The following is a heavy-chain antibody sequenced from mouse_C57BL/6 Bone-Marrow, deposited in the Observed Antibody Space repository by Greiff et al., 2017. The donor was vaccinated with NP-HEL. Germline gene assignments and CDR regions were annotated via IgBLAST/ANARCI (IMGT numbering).Heavy chain of an antibody. Sequence: QVQLQQSGAELARPGASVKLSCKASGYTFTSYGISWVKQRPGQGLEWIGEIYPRSGNTYYNEKFKGKATLTADKSSSTAYMELRSLTSEDTAVYFCARRVYDGYPPYWYFEVWGTGTTVTVSS. V-gene: IGHV1-81*01. J-gene: IGHJ1*03. CDR1: GYTFTSYG. CDR2: IYPRSGNT. D-gene: IGHD2-3*01. CDR3: ARRVYDGYPPYWYFEV.